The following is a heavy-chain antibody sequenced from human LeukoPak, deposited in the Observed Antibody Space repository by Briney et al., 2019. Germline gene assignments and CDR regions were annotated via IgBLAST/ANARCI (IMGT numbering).Heavy chain of an antibody. CDR1: GFRFSSYG. CDR3: ARDPTASGPSYSENENYFDY. V-gene: IGHV3-30*19. CDR2: VSYDGNTN. D-gene: IGHD1-1*01. J-gene: IGHJ4*02. Sequence: GRSLRLSCVASGFRFSSYGLHWVRQAPGEGLEWVAGVSYDGNTNYYVESVKGRFTISRDNSESTLYLQMNSLRVEDTALYYCARDPTASGPSYSENENYFDYWGQGTLVTVSS.